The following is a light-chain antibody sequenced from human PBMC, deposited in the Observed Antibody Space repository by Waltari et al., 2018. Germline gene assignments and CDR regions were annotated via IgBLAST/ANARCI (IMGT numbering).Light chain of an antibody. J-gene: IGLJ3*02. CDR3: VLYMGGGIL. V-gene: IGLV8-61*01. CDR1: SGSVYSTYY. CDR2: STN. Sequence: QTVVTQEPSFSVSPGGTVTLTCCLTSGSVYSTYYPSWYQQTPGQAPRPLIYSTNTRSSGVPDRFSGSILGNKAALTITGAQADDESDYYCVLYMGGGILFGGGTKLTVL.